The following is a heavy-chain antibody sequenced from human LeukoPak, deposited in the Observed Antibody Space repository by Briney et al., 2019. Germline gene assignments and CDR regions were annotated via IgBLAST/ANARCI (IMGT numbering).Heavy chain of an antibody. V-gene: IGHV1-18*01. CDR2: ISAYNGNT. Sequence: GASVKVSCKASGYTFTSYGISWVRQAPGQGLEWMGWISAYNGNTNYAQRLQGRVTMTTDTSTSTAYMELRSLRSDDTAVYYCARDWDGVAAARTDWYFDLWGRGTLVTVSS. J-gene: IGHJ2*01. CDR1: GYTFTSYG. D-gene: IGHD6-13*01. CDR3: ARDWDGVAAARTDWYFDL.